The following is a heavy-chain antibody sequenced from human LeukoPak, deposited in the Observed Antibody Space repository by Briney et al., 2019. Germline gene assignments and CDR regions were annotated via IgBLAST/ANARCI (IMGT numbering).Heavy chain of an antibody. V-gene: IGHV4-34*01. CDR3: ARNSAYSASSGFNL. CDR2: INMSGDT. J-gene: IGHJ4*02. CDR1: SGSFNGYY. D-gene: IGHD1-26*01. Sequence: TSETLSLTCAVHSGSFNGYYWTWIRQPPGKGLEWIGEINMSGDTNYNPSLKSRVTMAIDTSKSQISLWLSSVTAADTAVYYCARNSAYSASSGFNLWGQGILVTVSS.